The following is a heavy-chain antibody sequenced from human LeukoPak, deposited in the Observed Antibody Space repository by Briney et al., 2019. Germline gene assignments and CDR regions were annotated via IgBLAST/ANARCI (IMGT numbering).Heavy chain of an antibody. CDR2: IYPGDSDT. Sequence: GESLKISCKGSGYSFTSYWIGWVRQMPGKGLEWMGIIYPGDSDTRYSPSFQGRVTISADKSISTAYLQWSSLKASDTAMYYCARPPSRRDLGVVYWGQGTLVTVSS. D-gene: IGHD5-24*01. V-gene: IGHV5-51*01. CDR1: GYSFTSYW. J-gene: IGHJ4*02. CDR3: ARPPSRRDLGVVY.